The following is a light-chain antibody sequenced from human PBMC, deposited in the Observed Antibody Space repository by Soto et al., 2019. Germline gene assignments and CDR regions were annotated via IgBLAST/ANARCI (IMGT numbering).Light chain of an antibody. V-gene: IGKV1-5*01. Sequence: HLTQSPSTLSASVGDRVTLTCRARQHINNWLAWFQQKPGKAPRLLIYDVSTLESGVPSRFSGSGSGTDFTLTISSLQPDDFATYYCQQYYSYVYTFGQGTKLEI. CDR3: QQYYSYVYT. CDR2: DVS. J-gene: IGKJ2*01. CDR1: QHINNW.